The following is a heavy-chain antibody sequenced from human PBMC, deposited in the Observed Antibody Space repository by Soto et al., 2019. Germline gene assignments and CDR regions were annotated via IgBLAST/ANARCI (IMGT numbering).Heavy chain of an antibody. CDR3: ARDTSAAWPFSLDY. CDR1: GFTFSTYW. V-gene: IGHV3-7*01. Sequence: ESGGGLVQPGGSLRLSCAASGFTFSTYWMSWVRQAPGKGLEWVANIKQDGGERYYLDSVKGRFTISRDNAKNSLFLQMTCLRAEDTAVYFCARDTSAAWPFSLDYCGQGILVTVSS. J-gene: IGHJ4*02. CDR2: IKQDGGER. D-gene: IGHD3-10*01.